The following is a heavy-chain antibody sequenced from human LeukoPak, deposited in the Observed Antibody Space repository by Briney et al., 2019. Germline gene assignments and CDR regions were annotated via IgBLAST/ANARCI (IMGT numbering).Heavy chain of an antibody. CDR3: AKDIDSSGYYYFDY. CDR1: GFTFDDYA. V-gene: IGHV3-43D*03. J-gene: IGHJ4*02. CDR2: ITWDGGTT. D-gene: IGHD3-22*01. Sequence: GGSLRLSCAASGFTFDDYAMHWVRQAPGKGLEWVSLITWDGGTTYYADSVKGRFTISRDNSKNSLYLQMNSLRTEDTALYYCAKDIDSSGYYYFDYWGQGTLVTVSS.